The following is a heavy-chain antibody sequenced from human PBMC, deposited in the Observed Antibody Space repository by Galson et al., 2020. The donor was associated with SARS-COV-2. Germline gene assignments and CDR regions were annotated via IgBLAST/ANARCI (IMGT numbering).Heavy chain of an antibody. D-gene: IGHD5-18*01. V-gene: IGHV4-30-4*01. CDR3: ARGKYSYGFSNFDY. CDR2: IYYSGST. J-gene: IGHJ4*02. CDR1: GGSISSGDYY. Sequence: SETLSLTCTVSGGSISSGDYYWSWIRQPPGKGLEWIGYIYYSGSTYYNPSLKSRVTISVDTSKNQFSLKLSSVTAADTAVYYCARGKYSYGFSNFDYWGQGTLLTVSS.